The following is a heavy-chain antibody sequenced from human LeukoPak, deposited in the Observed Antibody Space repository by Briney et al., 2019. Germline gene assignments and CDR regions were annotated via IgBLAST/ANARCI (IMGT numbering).Heavy chain of an antibody. D-gene: IGHD1-26*01. Sequence: PSETLSLTCTVSGGSISSSSYYWGWIRQPPGKGLEWIGSIYYSGSTYYNPSLKSRVTISVDTSKNQFSLKLSSVTAADTAVYYCATSGSYTYYFDYWGQGTLVTVSS. CDR3: ATSGSYTYYFDY. CDR2: IYYSGST. J-gene: IGHJ4*02. V-gene: IGHV4-39*07. CDR1: GGSISSSSYY.